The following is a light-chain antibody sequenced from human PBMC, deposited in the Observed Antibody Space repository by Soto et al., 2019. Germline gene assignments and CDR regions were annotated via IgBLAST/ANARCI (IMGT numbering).Light chain of an antibody. J-gene: IGLJ3*02. CDR3: SSYTNSDTWV. CDR1: SSDIGGYNY. CDR2: DVT. Sequence: QSALPQPASVSGSLGQSITISCTGSSSDIGGYNYVSWYQQYPGKAPKLIIYDVTNRPSGISNRFSASKSGNTASLTISGLQAEDETDYYCSSYTNSDTWVFGGGTKLTVL. V-gene: IGLV2-14*01.